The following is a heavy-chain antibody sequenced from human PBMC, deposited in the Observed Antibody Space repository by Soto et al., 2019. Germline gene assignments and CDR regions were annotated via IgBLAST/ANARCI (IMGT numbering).Heavy chain of an antibody. CDR1: GYTFTSYG. CDR3: ARDHPVLRYFDWLLRGDYYGMDV. D-gene: IGHD3-9*01. Sequence: QVQLVQSGAEVKKPGASVKVSCKASGYTFTSYGISWVRQAPGQGLEWMGWISAYNGNTNYAQKVQSRVTMTTDTSTSTAYMELRSLRSDDTAVYYCARDHPVLRYFDWLLRGDYYGMDVWGQGTTVTVSS. V-gene: IGHV1-18*04. CDR2: ISAYNGNT. J-gene: IGHJ6*02.